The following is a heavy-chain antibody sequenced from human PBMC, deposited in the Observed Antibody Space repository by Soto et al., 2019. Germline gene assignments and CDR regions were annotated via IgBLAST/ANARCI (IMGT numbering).Heavy chain of an antibody. CDR3: AREKLVTSISYGIDY. D-gene: IGHD2-21*02. V-gene: IGHV3-33*01. CDR2: IWYDGSNK. J-gene: IGHJ4*02. Sequence: GGSLRLSCAASGFTFSSYGMHWVRQAPGKGLEWVAVIWYDGSNKYYADSVKGRFTISRDNSKNTLYLQMNSLRAEDTAVYYCAREKLVTSISYGIDYWGQGTLVTVSS. CDR1: GFTFSSYG.